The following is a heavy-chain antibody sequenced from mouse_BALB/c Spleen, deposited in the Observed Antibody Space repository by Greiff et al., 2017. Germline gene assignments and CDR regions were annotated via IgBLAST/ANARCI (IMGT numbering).Heavy chain of an antibody. J-gene: IGHJ1*01. CDR2: INPSNGGT. V-gene: IGHV1S81*02. Sequence: VQLQQSGAELVKPGASVKLSCKASGYTFTSYYMYWVKQRPGQGLEWIGEINPSNGGTNFNEKFKSKATLTVDKSSSTAYMQLSSLTSEDSAVYYCTRLIGAYYGNYWYFDVWGAGTTVTVSS. D-gene: IGHD2-10*01. CDR1: GYTFTSYY. CDR3: TRLIGAYYGNYWYFDV.